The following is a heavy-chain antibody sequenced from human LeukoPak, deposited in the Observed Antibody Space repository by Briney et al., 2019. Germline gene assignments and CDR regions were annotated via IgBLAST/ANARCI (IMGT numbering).Heavy chain of an antibody. CDR3: ARDLTTSSTAYFHH. D-gene: IGHD6-6*01. CDR2: ISSSSRYI. Sequence: GGSLRLSCVVPEFTFSRYGMHWVRQAPGKGLEWVSSISSSSRYIYYADSVKGRFTISRDNGKNSLYLQMNNLRAEDTAVYYCARDLTTSSTAYFHHWGQGTLVTVSS. J-gene: IGHJ1*01. V-gene: IGHV3-21*06. CDR1: EFTFSRYG.